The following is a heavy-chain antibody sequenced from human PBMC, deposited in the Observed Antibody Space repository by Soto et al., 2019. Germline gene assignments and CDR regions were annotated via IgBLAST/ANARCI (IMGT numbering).Heavy chain of an antibody. CDR2: IYYSGST. Sequence: SETLSLTCTVSGGSISSYYWSWIRQPPGKGLEWIGYIYYSGSTNYNPSLKSRVTISVDTSKNQFSLKLSSVTAADTAVYYCARGTAYYDTLTGYYYGMDVWGQGTTVTVYS. CDR1: GGSISSYY. V-gene: IGHV4-59*01. J-gene: IGHJ6*02. CDR3: ARGTAYYDTLTGYYYGMDV. D-gene: IGHD3-9*01.